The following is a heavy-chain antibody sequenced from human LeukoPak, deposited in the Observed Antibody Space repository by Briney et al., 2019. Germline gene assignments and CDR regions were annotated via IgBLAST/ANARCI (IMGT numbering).Heavy chain of an antibody. CDR2: IYRGGNI. V-gene: IGHV3-66*01. J-gene: IGHJ4*02. Sequence: PGGSLRLFCAASGFTVSNNYMRWVRQAPGKGLEWVSFIYRGGNIYYADSVKGRFTLSRDDSKNTLYLQMHSLRVEDTAVYYCARGGSNAGYWGQGTLVTVSS. CDR3: ARGGSNAGY. CDR1: GFTVSNNY. D-gene: IGHD1-26*01.